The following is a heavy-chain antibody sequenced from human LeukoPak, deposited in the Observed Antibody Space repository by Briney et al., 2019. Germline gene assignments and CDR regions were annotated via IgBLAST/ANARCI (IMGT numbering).Heavy chain of an antibody. D-gene: IGHD3-10*01. CDR2: IYTSGST. Sequence: SETLSLTCTVSGGSISSYYWSWIRQPAGKGLEWIGRIYTSGSTNYNPSLMRGVTMSVDTSKNQFSLKLSSVTAADTAVYYCARDRVGYYGSGSYYKVPYDYYYYMDVWGKGTTVTVSS. J-gene: IGHJ6*03. CDR1: GGSISSYY. V-gene: IGHV4-4*07. CDR3: ARDRVGYYGSGSYYKVPYDYYYYMDV.